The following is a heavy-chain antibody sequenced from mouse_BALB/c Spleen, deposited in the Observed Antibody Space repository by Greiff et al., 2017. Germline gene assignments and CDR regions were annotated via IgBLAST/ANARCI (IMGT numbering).Heavy chain of an antibody. D-gene: IGHD4-1*01. CDR3: ARRGGTDFFDY. V-gene: IGHV1-9*01. CDR2: ILPGSGST. CDR1: GYTFSSYW. J-gene: IGHJ2*01. Sequence: QVQLQQSGAELMKPGASVKISCKATGYTFSSYWIEWVKQRPGHGLEWIGEILPGSGSTNYNEKFKGKATFTADTSSNTAYMQLSSLTSEDSAVYYCARRGGTDFFDYWGQGTTLTVSS.